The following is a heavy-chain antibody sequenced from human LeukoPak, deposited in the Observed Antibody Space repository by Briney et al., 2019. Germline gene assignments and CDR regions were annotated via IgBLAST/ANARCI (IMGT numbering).Heavy chain of an antibody. CDR2: INVDGSST. CDR1: GFTFSTYW. CDR3: ARVAAAGTKGFWDY. D-gene: IGHD6-13*01. Sequence: GGSLGLSCSASGFTFSTYWRHWVRQAPGKGLVWASRINVDGSSTFYADSVKGRFTISRDNAKKTLYLQMNRLRAEDTAVYFCARVAAAGTKGFWDYWGQGTLVTVSS. J-gene: IGHJ4*02. V-gene: IGHV3-74*01.